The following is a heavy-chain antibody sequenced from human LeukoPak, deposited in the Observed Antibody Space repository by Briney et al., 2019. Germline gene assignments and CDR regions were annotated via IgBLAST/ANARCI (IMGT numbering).Heavy chain of an antibody. V-gene: IGHV4-59*01. CDR1: GGSINSNY. CDR2: ISNSGSS. Sequence: PSETLSLTCTVSGGSINSNYLSWIRQPPGKGLEWIGYISNSGSSNYNPSLKSRVVMSVDTSKTQFSLKLTSVTAADTAVYYCARCRGDYYYGMDVWGQGTTVTVSS. D-gene: IGHD1-26*01. J-gene: IGHJ6*02. CDR3: ARCRGDYYYGMDV.